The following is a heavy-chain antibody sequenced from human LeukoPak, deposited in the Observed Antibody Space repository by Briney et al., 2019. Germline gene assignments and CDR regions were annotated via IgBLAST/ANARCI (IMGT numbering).Heavy chain of an antibody. CDR3: ARDFFFSSRRRHTRWAFDI. D-gene: IGHD5-24*01. J-gene: IGHJ3*02. V-gene: IGHV3-21*01. CDR2: IRSSSSYI. CDR1: GFTCSSYS. Sequence: GGSLRLSCAASGFTCSSYSLNWVRQAPGKGLEWVSSIRSSSSYIYYADSVKGRFTISRDNAKNSLYLKMNSLRAEDTAVYYCARDFFFSSRRRHTRWAFDIWGQGTMVTVSS.